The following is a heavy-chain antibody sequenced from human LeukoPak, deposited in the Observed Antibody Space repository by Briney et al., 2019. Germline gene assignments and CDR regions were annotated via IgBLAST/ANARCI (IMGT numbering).Heavy chain of an antibody. Sequence: ASVKVSCKASGYTFTGHYMHWVLQAPAQGLEWMGRINPNSGGTNYAQQFQGRVTMTRDTSISTAYMELSRLRSDDTDVYDCPRDLRALDILTGYYFFDYWGQGTLVTVSS. J-gene: IGHJ4*02. D-gene: IGHD3-9*01. CDR3: PRDLRALDILTGYYFFDY. V-gene: IGHV1-2*05. CDR1: GYTFTGHY. CDR2: INPNSGGT.